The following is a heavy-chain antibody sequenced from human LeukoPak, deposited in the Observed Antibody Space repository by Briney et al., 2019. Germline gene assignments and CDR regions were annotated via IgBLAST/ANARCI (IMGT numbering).Heavy chain of an antibody. V-gene: IGHV4-34*01. CDR2: INHSGST. CDR3: ARGAGSLFDY. J-gene: IGHJ4*02. CDR1: GGFFSGYY. Sequence: KPSETLSLTCAVYGGFFSGYYWSWVRQPPGKGLEWIGEINHSGSTNYNPSLNSRLTLSVDTSKNQFSLKLSSVTAADTAVYYCARGAGSLFDYWGQGTLVTVSS. D-gene: IGHD6-6*01.